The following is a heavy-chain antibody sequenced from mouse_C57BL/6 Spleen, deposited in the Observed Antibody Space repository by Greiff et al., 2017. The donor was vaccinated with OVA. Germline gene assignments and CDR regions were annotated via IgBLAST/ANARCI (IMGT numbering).Heavy chain of an antibody. CDR1: GFTFSDYG. CDR3: ARGDYYGSLYAMDY. J-gene: IGHJ4*01. Sequence: EVMLVESGRGLVKPGGSLKLSCAASGFTFSDYGMHWVRQAPEKGLEWVAYISSGSSTIYYADTVKGRFTISRDNAKNTLFLQMTSLRSEDTAMYYCARGDYYGSLYAMDYWGQGTSVTVSS. D-gene: IGHD1-1*01. CDR2: ISSGSSTI. V-gene: IGHV5-17*01.